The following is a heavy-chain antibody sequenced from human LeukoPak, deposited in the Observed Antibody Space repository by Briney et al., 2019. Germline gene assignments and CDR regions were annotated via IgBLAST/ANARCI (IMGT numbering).Heavy chain of an antibody. CDR2: ITYTGST. CDR3: ARDSRVTGTTP. CDR1: GGSISNYY. D-gene: IGHD1-7*01. J-gene: IGHJ5*02. Sequence: SETLSLTCTVSGGSISNYYWTWIRQPPGKGLEWIGYITYTGSTDSNPSLKSRVTISADTSKDQFSLKLIAVTAADTAMYYCARDSRVTGTTPWGQGTLVTVSS. V-gene: IGHV4-59*01.